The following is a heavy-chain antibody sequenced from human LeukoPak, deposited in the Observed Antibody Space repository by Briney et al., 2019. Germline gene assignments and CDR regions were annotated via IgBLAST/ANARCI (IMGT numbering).Heavy chain of an antibody. CDR1: GFTFSSYN. Sequence: GGSLRLSCAASGFTFSSYNMNWVRQAPGKGLEWVSSISSRTTFIYYAGSVRGRFTISRDNAKNSLYLQMNGPRAEDTAVYYCARDQGYSYDWDAFDIWGQGTMVTVSS. CDR3: ARDQGYSYDWDAFDI. D-gene: IGHD5-18*01. J-gene: IGHJ3*02. V-gene: IGHV3-21*01. CDR2: ISSRTTFI.